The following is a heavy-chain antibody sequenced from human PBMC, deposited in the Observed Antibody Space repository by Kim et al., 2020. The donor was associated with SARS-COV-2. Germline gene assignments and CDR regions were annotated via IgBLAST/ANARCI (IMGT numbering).Heavy chain of an antibody. Sequence: SVKVSCKASGFTFTSSAVQWVRQARGQRLEWIGWIVVGSGNTNYAQKFQERVTITRDMSTSTAYMELSSLRSEDTAVYYCAAEEGSYGDYSDYYYGMDVWGQGTTVTVSS. J-gene: IGHJ6*02. CDR3: AAEEGSYGDYSDYYYGMDV. V-gene: IGHV1-58*01. CDR2: IVVGSGNT. CDR1: GFTFTSSA. D-gene: IGHD4-17*01.